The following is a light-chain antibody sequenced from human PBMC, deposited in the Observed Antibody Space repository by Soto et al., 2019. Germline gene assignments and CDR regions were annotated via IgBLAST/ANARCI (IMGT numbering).Light chain of an antibody. V-gene: IGKV1-39*01. CDR3: QQSYNTPCT. CDR1: ETINNY. Sequence: DIRMTQSPSSLSVSVGDGVTITCRASETINNYLNWYQQKPGRAPKLLIHAASTLQSGAPSRFSGSGSGTDFTLTISSLQPEDFASYSCQQSYNTPCTVGLGTKVDIK. CDR2: AAS. J-gene: IGKJ1*01.